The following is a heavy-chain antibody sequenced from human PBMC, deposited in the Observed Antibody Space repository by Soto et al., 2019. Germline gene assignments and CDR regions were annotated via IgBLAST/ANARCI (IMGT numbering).Heavy chain of an antibody. CDR3: AKVLARSGGSDY. J-gene: IGHJ4*02. CDR2: ISSSSSST. D-gene: IGHD2-15*01. V-gene: IGHV3-48*01. Sequence: PGGSLRLSCAASGFTFSSYSMNWVRQAPGKGLEWVSAISSSSSSTYYADSVKGRFTISRDNAKNTLYLQMNSLRAEDTAVYYCAKVLARSGGSDYWGQGTLVTVSS. CDR1: GFTFSSYS.